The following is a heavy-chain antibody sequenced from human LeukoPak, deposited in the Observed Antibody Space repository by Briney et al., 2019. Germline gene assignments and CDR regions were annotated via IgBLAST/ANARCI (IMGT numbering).Heavy chain of an antibody. D-gene: IGHD1-26*01. CDR3: ARSSGSYSGYYFDY. V-gene: IGHV1-69*13. CDR1: GGTFSSYA. J-gene: IGHJ4*02. CDR2: IIPIFGTA. Sequence: ASVKVSCKASGGTFSSYAISWVRQAPGQGLEWMGGIIPIFGTANYARKFQGRVTITADESTSTAYMELSSLRSEDTAVYYCARSSGSYSGYYFDYWGQGTLVTVSS.